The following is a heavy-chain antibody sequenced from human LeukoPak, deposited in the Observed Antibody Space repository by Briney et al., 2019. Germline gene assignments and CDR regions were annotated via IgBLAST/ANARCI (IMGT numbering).Heavy chain of an antibody. D-gene: IGHD3-10*01. V-gene: IGHV3-23*01. CDR3: AKDKEDGGFDY. CDR2: ISGRGGRT. J-gene: IGHJ4*02. CDR1: GFTFSSYA. Sequence: PGGSLTLSCAPSGFTFSSYAMRWVRDPPGKGREGVSAISGRGGRTYHAASVTGRFTISRDKSKNTLYLQMNSLRSDDTVLYCCAKDKEDGGFDYWGQGTLVTVSS.